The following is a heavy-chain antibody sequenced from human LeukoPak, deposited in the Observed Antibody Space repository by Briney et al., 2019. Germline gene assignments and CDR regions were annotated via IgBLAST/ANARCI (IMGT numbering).Heavy chain of an antibody. CDR3: AKDREVVAANYFDY. V-gene: IGHV3-9*01. J-gene: IGHJ4*02. Sequence: PGGSLRLSCAASGFTFDDYAMHWVRQAPGKGLEWVSGISWNSGSIGYADSVKGRFTISRDNAKNSLYLQMNSLGAEDTALYYCAKDREVVAANYFDYWGQGTLVTVSS. CDR1: GFTFDDYA. D-gene: IGHD2-15*01. CDR2: ISWNSGSI.